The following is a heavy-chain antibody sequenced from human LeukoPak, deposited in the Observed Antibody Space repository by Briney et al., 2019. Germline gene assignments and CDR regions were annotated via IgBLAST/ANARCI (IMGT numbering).Heavy chain of an antibody. J-gene: IGHJ6*02. D-gene: IGHD5-18*01. V-gene: IGHV4-39*01. CDR3: ARVRYSYGYYYAMDV. Sequence: SETLSLTSTVSSGSISSSSYYWGWIRQPPGEGLEWIGNIYYSGSTYYNPSLKSRVTISVDTSKNQFSLNLSSVTAADSALYYCARVRYSYGYYYAMDVWGQGTTVTVSS. CDR2: IYYSGST. CDR1: SGSISSSSYY.